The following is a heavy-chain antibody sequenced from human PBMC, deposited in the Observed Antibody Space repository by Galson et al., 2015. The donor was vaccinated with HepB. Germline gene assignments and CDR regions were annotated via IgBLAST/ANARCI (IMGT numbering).Heavy chain of an antibody. J-gene: IGHJ6*02. V-gene: IGHV3-30*02. CDR1: GFTFDTVG. CDR2: IRSDGGTI. D-gene: IGHD3/OR15-3a*01. CDR3: ARKSPLAWTAMDV. Sequence: SLRLSCAGSGFTFDTVGIHWVRQAPGKGLEWVTFIRSDGGTIYYGESVKGRFTISRDNSKNEVYLQMNSLRAEDTAVYYCARKSPLAWTAMDVWGQGTTVIVSS.